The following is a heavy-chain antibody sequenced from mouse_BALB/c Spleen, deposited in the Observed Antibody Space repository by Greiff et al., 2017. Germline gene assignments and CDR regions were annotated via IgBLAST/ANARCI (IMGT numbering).Heavy chain of an antibody. Sequence: VQLQQSGAELVRSGASVKLSCTASGFNIKDYYMHWVKQRPEQGLEWIGWIDPENGDTEYAPKFQGKATMTADTSSNTAYLQLSSLTSEDTAVYYCNAWGGNYFPFDYWGLGTTLTVSS. CDR1: GFNIKDYY. CDR3: NAWGGNYFPFDY. CDR2: IDPENGDT. J-gene: IGHJ2*01. D-gene: IGHD2-1*01. V-gene: IGHV14-4*02.